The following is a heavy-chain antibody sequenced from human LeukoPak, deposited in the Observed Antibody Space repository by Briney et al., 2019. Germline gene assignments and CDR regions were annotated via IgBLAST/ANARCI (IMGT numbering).Heavy chain of an antibody. CDR1: GFTFSSYS. CDR3: ARDKYIAAARYSQIYYYYYMDV. Sequence: PGGSLRLSCAASGFTFSSYSMNWVRQAPGKGLEWVSSISSSSSYIYYTDSVKGRFTISRDNAKKSLYLQMNSLRAEDTALYYCARDKYIAAARYSQIYYYYYMDVWGKGTTVTVSS. D-gene: IGHD6-13*01. CDR2: ISSSSSYI. J-gene: IGHJ6*03. V-gene: IGHV3-21*04.